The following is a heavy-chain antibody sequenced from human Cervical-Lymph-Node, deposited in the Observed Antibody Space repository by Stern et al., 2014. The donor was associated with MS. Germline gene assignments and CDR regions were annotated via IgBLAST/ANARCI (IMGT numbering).Heavy chain of an antibody. Sequence: QVQLQESGPGLVKPSETLSLTCSVSGDSITSYYCIWIRQPPGKGLEWIGYKYHSERAYYNPSLEGRVTVSVATSKSQFSLILTSVTAADTAVYYCASQKHPTPYINYVDFWGQGALVTVSS. V-gene: IGHV4-59*01. CDR3: ASQKHPTPYINYVDF. CDR2: KYHSERA. J-gene: IGHJ4*02. D-gene: IGHD3-16*01. CDR1: GDSITSYY.